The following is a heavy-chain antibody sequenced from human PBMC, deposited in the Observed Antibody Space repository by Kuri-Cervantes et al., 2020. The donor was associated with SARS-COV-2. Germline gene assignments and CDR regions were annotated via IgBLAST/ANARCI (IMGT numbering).Heavy chain of an antibody. CDR1: GFTFSAYT. CDR3: AREHLSVFYVFDY. J-gene: IGHJ4*02. D-gene: IGHD5/OR15-5a*01. Sequence: GESLKISCVASGFTFSAYTLNWVRQAPGKGLEWVSYISSSSSTIYYADSVKGRFTISRDNAKNSLYLQMNSLRAEDTAVYYCAREHLSVFYVFDYWGQGTLVTVSS. CDR2: ISSSSSTI. V-gene: IGHV3-48*01.